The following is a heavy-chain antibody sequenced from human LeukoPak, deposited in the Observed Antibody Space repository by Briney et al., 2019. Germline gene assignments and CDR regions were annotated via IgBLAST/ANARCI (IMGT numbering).Heavy chain of an antibody. CDR3: ARDYSSSWYTFGYYYMDV. CDR1: GYTFTGYY. J-gene: IGHJ6*03. V-gene: IGHV1-2*02. CDR2: INLNSGDT. Sequence: ASVKVSCKASGYTFTGYYMHWVRQAPGQGLEWMGWINLNSGDTNYAQKFQDRVTMTRDTSISTAYTELSRLRSDDTAVYYCARDYSSSWYTFGYYYMDVWGKGTTVTISS. D-gene: IGHD6-13*01.